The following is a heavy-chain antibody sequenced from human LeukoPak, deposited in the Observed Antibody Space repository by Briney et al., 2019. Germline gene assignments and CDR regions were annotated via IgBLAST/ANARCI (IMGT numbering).Heavy chain of an antibody. CDR1: GFTFSSYW. CDR2: IRYDGSNK. J-gene: IGHJ5*02. D-gene: IGHD1-26*01. Sequence: GGSLRLSCAASGFTFSSYWMHWVRQAPGKGLEWVAFIRYDGSNKYYADSVKGRFTISRDNSKNTLYLQMNSLRAEDTAVYYCARDRQEEPNWFDPWGQGTLVTVSS. V-gene: IGHV3-30*02. CDR3: ARDRQEEPNWFDP.